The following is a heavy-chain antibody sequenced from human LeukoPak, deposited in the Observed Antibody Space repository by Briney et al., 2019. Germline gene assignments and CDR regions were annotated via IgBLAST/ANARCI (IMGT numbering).Heavy chain of an antibody. Sequence: GGSLRPSCAASGFTFSSYAMSWVRQAPGKGLEWVSAISGSGGSTYYADSVKGRFTISRDNSKNTLYLQMNSLRAEDTAVYYCAKGGYSSSWSYYFDYWGQGTLVTVSS. CDR1: GFTFSSYA. J-gene: IGHJ4*02. CDR3: AKGGYSSSWSYYFDY. V-gene: IGHV3-23*01. CDR2: ISGSGGST. D-gene: IGHD6-13*01.